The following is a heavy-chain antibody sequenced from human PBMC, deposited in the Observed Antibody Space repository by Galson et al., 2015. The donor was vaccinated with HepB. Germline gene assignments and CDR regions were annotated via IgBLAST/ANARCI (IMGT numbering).Heavy chain of an antibody. J-gene: IGHJ4*02. CDR1: GFTFSDHD. CDR3: ARALRYSGRSYDDY. Sequence: SLRLSCAASGFTFSDHDMDWVRQAPGKGLEWVGRTRNRANSYTTIYAASVKDRFTISRDDSKNSLYLQMNSLKPEDTAVYYCARALRYSGRSYDDYWGQGTLVTVSS. CDR2: TRNRANSYTT. V-gene: IGHV3-72*01. D-gene: IGHD1-26*01.